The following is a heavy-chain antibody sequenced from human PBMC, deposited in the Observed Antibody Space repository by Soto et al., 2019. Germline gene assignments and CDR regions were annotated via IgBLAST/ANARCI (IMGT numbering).Heavy chain of an antibody. CDR3: AIIATFGALNWFAS. CDR2: MNPGSVDT. D-gene: IGHD3-16*01. J-gene: IGHJ5*01. V-gene: IGHV1-8*01. CDR1: AYGFTNND. Sequence: ASVKVSWQASAYGFTNNDVRWVRQATGQGLEWMGWMNPGSVDTGYAQKFQGRVTMTRDISIATAYMELSSLRCDYTAIYYCAIIATFGALNWFASWGQGTLVTVSA.